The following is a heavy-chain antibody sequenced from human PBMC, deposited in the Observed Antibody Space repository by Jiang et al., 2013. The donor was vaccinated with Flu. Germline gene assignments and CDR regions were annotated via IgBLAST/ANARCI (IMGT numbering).Heavy chain of an antibody. V-gene: IGHV3-21*01. D-gene: IGHD4-11*01. CDR1: GLTFSRET. J-gene: IGHJ6*02. CDR2: ISRNSDYI. CDR3: ARERPSKTYVHYYGMDV. Sequence: VQLVESGGRLVKSGGSLRLSCAASGLTFSRETMNWVRQAPGKGLEWVSSISRNSDYIYYADSVRGRFTISRDNARNSLYLDLNNLRVEDSAVYYCARERPSKTYVHYYGMDVWGQGTTVTVSS.